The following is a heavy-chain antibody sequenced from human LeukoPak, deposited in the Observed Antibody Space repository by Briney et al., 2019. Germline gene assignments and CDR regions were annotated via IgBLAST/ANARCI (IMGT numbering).Heavy chain of an antibody. J-gene: IGHJ4*02. CDR2: ISGTGGNT. D-gene: IGHD4-17*01. CDR3: AKDQGIDYGDQNDH. CDR1: GFIFSRCA. V-gene: IGHV3-23*01. Sequence: PGGSLRLSSAASGFIFSRCAMSWVRQTPGKGLEWVSGISGTGGNTYYADSVKGRFTISRDNSKKTLYLQMNSLRAEDTAVYYCAKDQGIDYGDQNDHWGRGTLVTVSS.